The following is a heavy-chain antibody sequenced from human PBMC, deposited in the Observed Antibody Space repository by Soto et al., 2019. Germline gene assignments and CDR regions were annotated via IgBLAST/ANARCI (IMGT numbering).Heavy chain of an antibody. CDR1: GFSFTSYW. J-gene: IGHJ4*02. D-gene: IGHD6-13*01. Sequence: PGESLKISCKGSGFSFTSYWIGWVRQMPGKGLDWMGNIYPSDSDVTYSPSFKGPVTMSADKSTNTAYLQWSSLKASDTAIYFCARLDSSGWSYWGQGTRVTVSS. CDR3: ARLDSSGWSY. V-gene: IGHV5-51*01. CDR2: IYPSDSDV.